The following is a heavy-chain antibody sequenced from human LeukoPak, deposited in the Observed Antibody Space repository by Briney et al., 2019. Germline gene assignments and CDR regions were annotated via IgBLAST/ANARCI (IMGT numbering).Heavy chain of an antibody. J-gene: IGHJ3*02. D-gene: IGHD3-22*01. CDR3: AKPTLNYYDSSGPGGDAFDI. CDR2: ISSSSNFI. CDR1: GFTFSSYS. V-gene: IGHV3-21*01. Sequence: PGGTLRLSCAASGFTFSSYSINWVRQAPGKGLEWVAYISSSSNFIYYADSVKGRFTISRDNPTYSVYLQMNSLSAEDTAVYYCAKPTLNYYDSSGPGGDAFDIWGQGTMVTVSS.